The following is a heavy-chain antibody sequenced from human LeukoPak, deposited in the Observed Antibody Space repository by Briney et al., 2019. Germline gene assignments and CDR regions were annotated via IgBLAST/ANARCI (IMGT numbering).Heavy chain of an antibody. V-gene: IGHV1-8*01. Sequence: ASVKVSCKASGYTFTSYDINWVRQATGQGLEWMGWMNPNSGNTGYAQKFQGRVTMTRNTSISTAYMELSSLRSEDAAVYYCARGKVRSSGWKIPCAFDIWGQGTMVTVSS. D-gene: IGHD6-19*01. CDR3: ARGKVRSSGWKIPCAFDI. CDR1: GYTFTSYD. J-gene: IGHJ3*02. CDR2: MNPNSGNT.